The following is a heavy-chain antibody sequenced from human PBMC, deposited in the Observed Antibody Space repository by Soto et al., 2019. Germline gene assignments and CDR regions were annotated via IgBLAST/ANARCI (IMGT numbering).Heavy chain of an antibody. CDR2: IWYDGSNK. V-gene: IGHV3-33*01. CDR1: GFTFSSYG. Sequence: QVQLVESVGGVVQPGRSLRLSCAASGFTFSSYGMPWVRQAPGKGLEWVAVIWYDGSNKYYADSVKGRFTISRDNSKITLYLQMNSLRSEDTAVYSCSRETSAAAAGWFDPWGQGTLGTVSA. J-gene: IGHJ5*02. CDR3: SRETSAAAAGWFDP. D-gene: IGHD6-13*01.